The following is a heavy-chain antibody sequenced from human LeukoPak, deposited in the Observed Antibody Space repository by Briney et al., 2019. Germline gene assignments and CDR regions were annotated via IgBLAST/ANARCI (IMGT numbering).Heavy chain of an antibody. CDR2: IYHSGST. V-gene: IGHV4-4*02. CDR1: GVSISSSNW. D-gene: IGHD3-3*01. J-gene: IGHJ6*02. Sequence: SETLTLTCAVSGVSISSSNWWSWVRQPPGKGLEWIGEIYHSGSTNYNPSLKSRVTISVDKSKNQFSLKLSSMTTADTAVCYCARAEDFWSGNYYYYYGMDVWGQGTTVTVSS. CDR3: ARAEDFWSGNYYYYYGMDV.